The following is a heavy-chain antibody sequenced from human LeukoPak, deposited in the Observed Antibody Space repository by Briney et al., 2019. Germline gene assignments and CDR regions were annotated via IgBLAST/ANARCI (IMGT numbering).Heavy chain of an antibody. CDR2: IYYTGST. Sequence: SETLSLTCTVSGGSVSDYYWSWIRQSPGKGLEWIGYIYYTGSTSYNPSLRSRVTMSADTSKNQFSLKLSSVTAADTAVYYCAREKVVPAALTVGDAFDIWGQGTMVTVSS. J-gene: IGHJ3*02. D-gene: IGHD2-2*01. CDR3: AREKVVPAALTVGDAFDI. V-gene: IGHV4-59*02. CDR1: GGSVSDYY.